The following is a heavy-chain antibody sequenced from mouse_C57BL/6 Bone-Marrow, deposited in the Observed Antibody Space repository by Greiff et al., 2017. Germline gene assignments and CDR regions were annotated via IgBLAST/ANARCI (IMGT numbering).Heavy chain of an antibody. V-gene: IGHV14-1*01. Sequence: EVQLQQSGAELVRPGASVKLSCTASGFNIKDYYMHWVKQRPEQGLEWIGRIDPEDGDTEYAPKFQGKATLTADTSSNTAYLQLSSLTSEDTAVYYCTLYGPNWYFDVWGTGTTVTVSS. D-gene: IGHD1-1*01. CDR3: TLYGPNWYFDV. CDR2: IDPEDGDT. J-gene: IGHJ1*03. CDR1: GFNIKDYY.